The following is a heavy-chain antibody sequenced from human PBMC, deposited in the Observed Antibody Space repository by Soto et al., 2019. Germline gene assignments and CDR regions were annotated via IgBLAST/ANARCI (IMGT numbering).Heavy chain of an antibody. V-gene: IGHV3-48*03. D-gene: IGHD6-13*01. CDR3: ARDRAAGGY. J-gene: IGHJ4*02. CDR1: GFPFSNYE. Sequence: GCLRLSCAASGFPFSNYEMNWVRQAPGKGLEWVAYISSGGSTVHYADSVRGRFTVSRDNARNSLYLQMNTLRVEDTALYYCARDRAAGGYWGQGTLVTVSS. CDR2: ISSGGSTV.